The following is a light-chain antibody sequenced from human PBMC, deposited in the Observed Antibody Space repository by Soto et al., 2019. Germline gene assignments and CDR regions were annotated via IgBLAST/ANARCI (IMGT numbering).Light chain of an antibody. CDR2: GAS. CDR1: QSVSSSY. V-gene: IGKV3-20*01. CDR3: QKYGSSRWT. Sequence: VLTQSPATLSVSPGDRATLSCRASQSVSSSYLAWYQQKPGQAPRLLIYGASSRATGIPDRLSGSGSGTDFTLTISSLEPEDFVVYYCQKYGSSRWTFGQGTKVDIK. J-gene: IGKJ1*01.